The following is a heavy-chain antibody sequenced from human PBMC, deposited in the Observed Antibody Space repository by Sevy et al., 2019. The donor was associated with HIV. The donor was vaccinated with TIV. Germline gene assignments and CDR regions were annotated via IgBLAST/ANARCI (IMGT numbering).Heavy chain of an antibody. J-gene: IGHJ1*01. CDR2: ISAYNGNT. Sequence: ASVKVSCKASGYTFTSYGISWVRQAPGQWLEWMGWISAYNGNTNYAQKLQGRVTMTTDTSTSTAYMELRSLRSDDTAVYYCAREVELSYGNFFQHWGQRTLVTVSS. CDR3: AREVELSYGNFFQH. CDR1: GYTFTSYG. V-gene: IGHV1-18*01. D-gene: IGHD1-7*01.